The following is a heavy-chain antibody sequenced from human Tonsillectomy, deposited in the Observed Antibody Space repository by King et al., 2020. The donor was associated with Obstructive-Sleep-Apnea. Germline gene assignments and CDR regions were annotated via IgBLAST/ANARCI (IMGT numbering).Heavy chain of an antibody. D-gene: IGHD6-19*01. CDR1: GGTFSTYA. CDR3: AQTIPGHNSGWPTL. Sequence: VQLVESGAEVKKPGSSVRVSCKAYGGTFSTYAITWVRQAPGQGLEWMGGIIPIFGTANFAQKFRGRVTITADGSTSTAYMELSSLISEDTAVYYCAQTIPGHNSGWPTLWGQGTLVTVSS. V-gene: IGHV1-69*01. J-gene: IGHJ4*02. CDR2: IIPIFGTA.